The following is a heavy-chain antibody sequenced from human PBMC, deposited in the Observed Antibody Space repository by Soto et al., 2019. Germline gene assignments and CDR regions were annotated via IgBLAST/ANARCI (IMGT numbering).Heavy chain of an antibody. Sequence: QVQLVQSGAEVKKPGSSVKVSCRASGGTFSNNPITWVRQDPGQGLEWMGKIIPIFGTPNYAQKFQGRVTITADESTSTVYMELSSLRSEDTAVYYCAIDFESCSNGVCPVDYWGQGTLVTVSS. CDR2: IIPIFGTP. J-gene: IGHJ4*02. CDR3: AIDFESCSNGVCPVDY. D-gene: IGHD2-8*01. V-gene: IGHV1-69*18. CDR1: GGTFSNNP.